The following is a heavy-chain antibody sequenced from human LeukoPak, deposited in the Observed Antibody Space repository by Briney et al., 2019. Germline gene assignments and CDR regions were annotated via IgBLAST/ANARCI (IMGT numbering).Heavy chain of an antibody. J-gene: IGHJ4*02. D-gene: IGHD3-16*01. V-gene: IGHV3-21*04. CDR2: ITRSNYI. Sequence: PGGSLRLSCAASGFTFSSYSMNWVRQAPGKGLEWVSSITRSNYIYYADSVKGRFTISRDNAKNSLYLQMNSLRGEDTATYYCARATTLGDFFDYWGQGIPVTVSS. CDR1: GFTFSSYS. CDR3: ARATTLGDFFDY.